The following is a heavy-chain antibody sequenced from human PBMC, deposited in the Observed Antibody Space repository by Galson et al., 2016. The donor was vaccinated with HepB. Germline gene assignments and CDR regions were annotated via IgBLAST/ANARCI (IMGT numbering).Heavy chain of an antibody. CDR1: GFTFSSYA. J-gene: IGHJ4*02. Sequence: SLRLSCAASGFTFSSYAMNWVRQAPGKGLEWVSVISGSGGSTDYADSVKGRFTISRDNSKNTVYPQMNSLRAEDTAVYYCAKDVKWNYIWGYFDYWGQGTPVTVSS. D-gene: IGHD1-7*01. V-gene: IGHV3-23*01. CDR2: ISGSGGST. CDR3: AKDVKWNYIWGYFDY.